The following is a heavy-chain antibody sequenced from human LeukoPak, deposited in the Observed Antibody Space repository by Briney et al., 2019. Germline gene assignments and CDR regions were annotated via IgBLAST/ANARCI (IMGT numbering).Heavy chain of an antibody. CDR2: TIPILGIA. J-gene: IGHJ3*02. D-gene: IGHD3-16*02. Sequence: ASVKVSCKASGGTFSSYTISWVRQAPGQGLEWMGRTIPILGIANYAQKFQGRVTITADKSTSTAYMELSSLRSEDTAVYYCARAAKYDYVWGSYRSNDAFDIWGQGTMVTVSS. CDR3: ARAAKYDYVWGSYRSNDAFDI. V-gene: IGHV1-69*02. CDR1: GGTFSSYT.